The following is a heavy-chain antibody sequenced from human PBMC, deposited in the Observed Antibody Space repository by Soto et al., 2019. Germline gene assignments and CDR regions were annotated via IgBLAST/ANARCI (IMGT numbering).Heavy chain of an antibody. CDR1: GGSVSSGSYY. V-gene: IGHV4-61*01. J-gene: IGHJ5*02. D-gene: IGHD3-16*01. CDR2: IYYSGST. CDR3: ARKGGWFDP. Sequence: QVQLQESGPGLVKPSETLSLTCTVSGGSVSSGSYYWSWIRQPPGKGLEWIGYIYYSGSTNYNPSLKRRVTISVDTSKNQCSLKLRSVTAADTAVYYCARKGGWFDPWRQGTLVTVSS.